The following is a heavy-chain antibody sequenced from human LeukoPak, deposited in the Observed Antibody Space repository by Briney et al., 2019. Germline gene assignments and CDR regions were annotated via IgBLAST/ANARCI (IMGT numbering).Heavy chain of an antibody. CDR1: GGSIISSTYY. Sequence: PSETLSLACTVSGGSIISSTYYWGWIRQPPGKGLEWIGSIYYSGSTYYNPSLKSRVTISVDTSKNQFSLKLSSVTAADTAVYYCARGYSSSWYHRGEHYYYMDVWGKGTTVTVSS. J-gene: IGHJ6*03. CDR2: IYYSGST. CDR3: ARGYSSSWYHRGEHYYYMDV. V-gene: IGHV4-39*07. D-gene: IGHD6-13*01.